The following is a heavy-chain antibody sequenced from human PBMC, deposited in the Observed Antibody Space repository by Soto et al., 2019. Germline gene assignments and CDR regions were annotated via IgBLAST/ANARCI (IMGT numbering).Heavy chain of an antibody. J-gene: IGHJ4*02. CDR1: GYSFAGYW. CDR3: ARQIYDSDTGPNFQYYFDS. V-gene: IGHV5-10-1*01. CDR2: IDPSDSQT. Sequence: GESLKISCKGSGYSFAGYWITWVRQKPGKGLEWMGRIDPSDSQTYYSPSYRGHVTISVTKSITTVFLQWSSLRASDTAMYYCARQIYDSDTGPNFQYYFDSWGQGTPVTVSS. D-gene: IGHD3-22*01.